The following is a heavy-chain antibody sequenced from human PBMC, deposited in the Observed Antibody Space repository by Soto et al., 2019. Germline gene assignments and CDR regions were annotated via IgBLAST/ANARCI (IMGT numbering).Heavy chain of an antibody. V-gene: IGHV1-18*01. Sequence: GAQVKVSCKTPGYTFTENVISWFRKAPEQGLEWMGWISPYNGKTNYIQEFQDRVTITTDTSSTTVYMDLRTLKSDDTAIYFCARADYGDTKIYSFDHWGQGTLVTVSS. CDR2: ISPYNGKT. CDR1: GYTFTENV. CDR3: ARADYGDTKIYSFDH. J-gene: IGHJ4*02. D-gene: IGHD4-17*01.